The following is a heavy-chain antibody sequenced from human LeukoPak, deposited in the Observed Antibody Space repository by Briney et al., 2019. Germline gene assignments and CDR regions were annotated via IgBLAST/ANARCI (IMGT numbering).Heavy chain of an antibody. CDR3: AKGLLGFMVRGVPFDY. J-gene: IGHJ4*02. D-gene: IGHD3-10*01. Sequence: GGSLRLSCAASGFTFSSYGMHWVRQAPGKGLEWVAVISYDGSNKYYADSVKGRFTISRDNSKNTLYLQMNSLRAEDTAVFYCAKGLLGFMVRGVPFDYWGQGTLVTVSS. CDR2: ISYDGSNK. CDR1: GFTFSSYG. V-gene: IGHV3-30*18.